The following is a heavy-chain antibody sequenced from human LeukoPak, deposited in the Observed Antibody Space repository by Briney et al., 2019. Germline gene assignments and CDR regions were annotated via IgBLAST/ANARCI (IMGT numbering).Heavy chain of an antibody. CDR2: IIPILGIA. V-gene: IGHV1-69*04. CDR3: ARELLRYFDWSNDAFDI. D-gene: IGHD3-9*01. Sequence: SVKVSCKASGGTFSSYVISWVRQAPGQGLEWMGRIIPILGIANYAQKFQGRVTITADKSTSTAYMELSSLRSEDTAVYYCARELLRYFDWSNDAFDIWGQGTMVTVSS. J-gene: IGHJ3*02. CDR1: GGTFSSYV.